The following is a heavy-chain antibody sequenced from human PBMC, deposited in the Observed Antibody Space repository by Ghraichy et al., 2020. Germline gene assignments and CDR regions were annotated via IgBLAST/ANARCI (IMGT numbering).Heavy chain of an antibody. Sequence: SETLSLTCTVSGYSISSGYYWGWILQPPGKGLEWIGSIYHSGSTYYNPSLKSRVTISVDTSKNQFSLKLSSVTAADTAVYYCARVGGKGVGYCSGGSCYPFDYWGQGTLVTVSS. V-gene: IGHV4-38-2*02. CDR3: ARVGGKGVGYCSGGSCYPFDY. J-gene: IGHJ4*02. CDR2: IYHSGST. CDR1: GYSISSGYY. D-gene: IGHD2-15*01.